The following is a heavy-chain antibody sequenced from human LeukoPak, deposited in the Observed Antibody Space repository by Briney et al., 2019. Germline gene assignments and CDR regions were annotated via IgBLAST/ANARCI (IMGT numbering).Heavy chain of an antibody. CDR2: ISSGSSTI. J-gene: IGHJ4*02. CDR3: ARSRSAAGSRFDY. D-gene: IGHD6-13*01. Sequence: GGSLRLSCAASGFIFSSYSMNWVRQAPGKGLEWVSYISSGSSTIYYADSVKGRFTISRDNAKSSLYLQMNSLRAEDTAVYYCARSRSAAGSRFDYWGQGTLVTVSS. V-gene: IGHV3-48*01. CDR1: GFIFSSYS.